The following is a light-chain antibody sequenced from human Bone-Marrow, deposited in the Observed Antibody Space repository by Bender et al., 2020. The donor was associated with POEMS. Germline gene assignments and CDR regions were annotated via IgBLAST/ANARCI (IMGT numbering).Light chain of an antibody. CDR1: TSDIDNYNL. CDR3: CSYAGGSSWV. Sequence: QSALTQPPSASGSPGQSITISCTGSTSDIDNYNLVSWYQQNPGKAPKLMIYEVIKRPSGVSDRFSGSKSGNTASLTISGLQAEDEADYYCCSYAGGSSWVFGGGTKVTVL. J-gene: IGLJ3*02. V-gene: IGLV2-23*02. CDR2: EVI.